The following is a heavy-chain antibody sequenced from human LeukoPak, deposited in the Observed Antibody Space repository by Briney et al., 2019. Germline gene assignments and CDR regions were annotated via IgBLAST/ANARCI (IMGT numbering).Heavy chain of an antibody. CDR1: GFTFDDYA. D-gene: IGHD3-22*01. V-gene: IGHV3-7*01. Sequence: GGSLRLSCAASGFTFDDYAMHWVRQAPGKGLEWVANIKEDGSEKYYMDPVKGRFTISRDNAKNSLYLQMNSLRAEDTAVYYCAKLIVVVRGAFDIWGQGTMVTVSS. J-gene: IGHJ3*02. CDR2: IKEDGSEK. CDR3: AKLIVVVRGAFDI.